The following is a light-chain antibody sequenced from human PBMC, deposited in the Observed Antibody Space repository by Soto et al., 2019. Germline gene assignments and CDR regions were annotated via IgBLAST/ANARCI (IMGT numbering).Light chain of an antibody. Sequence: DIQMTQSPSSLSASVGDRVIITCRASQTISSHLNWYQQKPGKAPNLLVYAASSLQSGVPSRFTGSGSGTDFTLTISSLQPEDFATYFCQQSYSTSITFGQGTRLEIK. J-gene: IGKJ5*01. CDR1: QTISSH. CDR3: QQSYSTSIT. CDR2: AAS. V-gene: IGKV1-39*01.